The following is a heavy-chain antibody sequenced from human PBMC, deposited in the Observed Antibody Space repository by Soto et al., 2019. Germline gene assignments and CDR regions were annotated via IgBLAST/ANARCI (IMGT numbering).Heavy chain of an antibody. CDR3: VRDPRWQQLEFDF. CDR2: ISASDGET. V-gene: IGHV1-18*01. D-gene: IGHD1-1*01. CDR1: GYPFTSYG. J-gene: IGHJ4*02. Sequence: GASVKVSCKASGYPFTSYGVSWVRQAPGQGLEWIGWISASDGETHSAQKFQGRVTMTTDTSTTTAYLDLSSLRSDDTAVYYCVRDPRWQQLEFDFWGQGTLVTVSS.